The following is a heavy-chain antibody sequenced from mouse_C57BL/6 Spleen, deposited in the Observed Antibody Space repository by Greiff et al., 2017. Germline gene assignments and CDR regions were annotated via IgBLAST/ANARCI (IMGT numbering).Heavy chain of an antibody. V-gene: IGHV1-5*01. CDR2: IYPGNSDT. CDR1: GYTFTSYW. CDR3: TSIYDGYQRPFAY. D-gene: IGHD2-3*01. J-gene: IGHJ3*01. Sequence: EVQLQQSGTVLARPGASVKMSCKTSGYTFTSYWMHWVKQRPGQGLEWIGAIYPGNSDTSYNQKFKGKAKLTAVTSASTAYMELSSLTNEDSAVYYCTSIYDGYQRPFAYWGQGTLVTVSA.